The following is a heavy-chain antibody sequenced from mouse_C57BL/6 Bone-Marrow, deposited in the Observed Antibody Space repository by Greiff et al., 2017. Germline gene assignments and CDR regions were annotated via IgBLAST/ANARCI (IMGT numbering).Heavy chain of an antibody. CDR3: ARVDITAVVASDY. V-gene: IGHV1-82*01. CDR1: GYAFSSSW. Sequence: QVQLKESGPELVKPGASVKISCKASGYAFSSSWMNWVKQRPGKGLEWIGRIYPGDGDTNYNGKFKGKATLTADKSSSTAYMQLSSLTSEDSAVYFCARVDITAVVASDYWGQGTTLTVSS. D-gene: IGHD1-1*01. CDR2: IYPGDGDT. J-gene: IGHJ2*01.